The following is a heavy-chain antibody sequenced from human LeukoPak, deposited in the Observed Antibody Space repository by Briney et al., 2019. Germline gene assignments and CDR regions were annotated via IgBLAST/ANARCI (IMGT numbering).Heavy chain of an antibody. CDR1: GYTFTGYY. J-gene: IGHJ4*02. CDR2: INPNSGGT. CDR3: ARDFVGVVPWAPSNYYDSSGYYPTFDY. D-gene: IGHD3-22*01. V-gene: IGHV1-2*02. Sequence: GASVKVSCKASGYTFTGYYMHWVRQAPGQGLEWMGWINPNSGGTNYAQKFQGRVTMTRDTSISTAYMELSRLRSDDTAVYYCARDFVGVVPWAPSNYYDSSGYYPTFDYWGQGTLVTVSS.